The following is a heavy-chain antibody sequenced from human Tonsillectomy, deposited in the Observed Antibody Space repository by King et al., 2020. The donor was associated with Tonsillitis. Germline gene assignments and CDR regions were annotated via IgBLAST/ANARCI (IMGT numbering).Heavy chain of an antibody. V-gene: IGHV3-30*02. J-gene: IGHJ4*02. CDR3: AKDLYAYNHFFLDN. CDR2: VRYDGSNK. D-gene: IGHD5-24*01. Sequence: VQLVESGGGVVQPGGSLRLSCTTSGFTFSDYGMHWVRQTPGKGLEWVAFVRYDGSNKSYGDSVKGRFTISRDNSKNTLFLQMDSLRAEDTAVYYCAKDLYAYNHFFLDNWGQGTLVTVSS. CDR1: GFTFSDYG.